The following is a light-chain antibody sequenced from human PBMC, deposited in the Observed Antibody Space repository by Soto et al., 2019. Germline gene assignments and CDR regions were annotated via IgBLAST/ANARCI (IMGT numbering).Light chain of an antibody. V-gene: IGLV2-23*02. CDR1: SSDVGSYNL. J-gene: IGLJ2*01. Sequence: QSVLTQPASVSGSPGQSITISCTGTSSDVGSYNLVSWYQQHPGKAPKLMIYEVSKRPAGVSNRFSGSKSGNTASLTISGLQAEDEADDYCCSYAGSSTCVFGGGTKLTVL. CDR2: EVS. CDR3: CSYAGSSTCV.